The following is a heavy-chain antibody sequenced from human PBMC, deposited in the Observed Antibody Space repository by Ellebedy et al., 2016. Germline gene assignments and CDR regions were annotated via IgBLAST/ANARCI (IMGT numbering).Heavy chain of an antibody. J-gene: IGHJ3*02. CDR3: AKDGDPVGGSTSAFDI. D-gene: IGHD1-26*01. Sequence: GGSLRLSXAASGSTFSRYGFHWVRQAPGKGLAWVAVIWPDGRSKYYLDSVEGRFAISRDNSKNTVYLQMNSLRPEDTAVYYCAKDGDPVGGSTSAFDIWGQGTMVTVSS. CDR2: IWPDGRSK. CDR1: GSTFSRYG. V-gene: IGHV3-33*06.